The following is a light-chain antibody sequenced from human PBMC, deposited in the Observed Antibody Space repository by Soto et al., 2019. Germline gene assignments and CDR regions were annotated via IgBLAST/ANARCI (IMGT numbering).Light chain of an antibody. V-gene: IGKV3-20*01. Sequence: EIVLTQSPGTLSLSPGERATLSCRASQSLGNTYLAWYQRKPGQAPRLLIYDASSRATDIPDRFSGSGAGPYFTLTISRLEPEDSAVYYCQQYGTLITFGQGTRLEIK. CDR3: QQYGTLIT. J-gene: IGKJ5*01. CDR1: QSLGNTY. CDR2: DAS.